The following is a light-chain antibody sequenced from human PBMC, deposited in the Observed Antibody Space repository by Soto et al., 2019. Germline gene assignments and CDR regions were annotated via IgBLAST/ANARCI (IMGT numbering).Light chain of an antibody. V-gene: IGLV3-21*02. J-gene: IGLJ1*01. Sequence: SYELTQPPSVSAAPGQTARITCGGDNIGTKNVHWYQQKPGQAPVLVVFDDNDRASGIPDRFSGLNAGKMATLTISRVEAGDEADYYCQSYDSSLSAYYVFGTGTKLTVL. CDR3: QSYDSSLSAYYV. CDR2: DDN. CDR1: NIGTKN.